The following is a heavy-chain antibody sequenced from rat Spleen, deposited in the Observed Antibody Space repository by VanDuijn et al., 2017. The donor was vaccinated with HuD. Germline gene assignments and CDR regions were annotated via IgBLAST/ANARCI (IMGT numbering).Heavy chain of an antibody. CDR1: GIIFSNYG. CDR2: ISYDGSST. J-gene: IGHJ2*01. V-gene: IGHV5-29*01. CDR3: TRAHGYNYFDY. D-gene: IGHD1-9*01. Sequence: EVQLVESGGGLVQPGRSMKLSCRASGIIFSNYGMAWVRQAPKKGLEWVATISYDGSSTYYPDSVKGRFTISRDNAKRTLYLQTNSLRSEDTATYYCTRAHGYNYFDYWGQGVMVTVSS.